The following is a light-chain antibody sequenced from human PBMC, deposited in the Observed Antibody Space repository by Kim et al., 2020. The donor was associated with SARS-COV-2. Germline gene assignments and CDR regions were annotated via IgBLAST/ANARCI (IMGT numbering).Light chain of an antibody. CDR1: QSVRNGY. V-gene: IGKV3-20*01. CDR3: QQYTGSPIT. CDR2: DAY. J-gene: IGKJ5*01. Sequence: SQGERAAPPCRASQSVRNGYLAWYQQKPGQAPRLLISDAYTRATGIPDRFSGSGSGTDFTLTISRLEPEDFAVYYCQQYTGSPITFGQGTRLEIK.